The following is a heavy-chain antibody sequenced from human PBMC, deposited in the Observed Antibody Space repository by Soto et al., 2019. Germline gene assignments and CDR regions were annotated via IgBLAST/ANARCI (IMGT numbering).Heavy chain of an antibody. Sequence: GASANVSCTASGYSLTNNDVCWVPQSSGQGLEWMRWKYAGSGDTGNAQKFQGRVTMTRDISIATAYMGLSSLRSDDTAIYYCARMETFGLLNCFDPLGQGTLVTVCS. V-gene: IGHV1-8*01. CDR2: KYAGSGDT. CDR1: GYSLTNND. J-gene: IGHJ5*02. CDR3: ARMETFGLLNCFDP. D-gene: IGHD3-16*01.